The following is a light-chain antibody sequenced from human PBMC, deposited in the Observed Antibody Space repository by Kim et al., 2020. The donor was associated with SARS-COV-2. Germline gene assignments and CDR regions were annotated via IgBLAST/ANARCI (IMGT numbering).Light chain of an antibody. CDR1: SSDIGGYNY. CDR3: SSYSSSSTPFV. CDR2: DVS. V-gene: IGLV2-14*01. Sequence: QSALTQPASVSGSPGQSITISCTGTSSDIGGYNYVSWYQQHPGKAPKLMIYDVSERPSGVSNRFSGSKSGNTASLTISGLQAEDETDYYCSSYSSSSTPFVFGTGTKVTVL. J-gene: IGLJ1*01.